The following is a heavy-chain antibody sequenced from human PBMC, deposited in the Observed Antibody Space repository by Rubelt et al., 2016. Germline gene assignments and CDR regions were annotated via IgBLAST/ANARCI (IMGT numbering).Heavy chain of an antibody. CDR1: GFTFSSYG. J-gene: IGHJ6*02. Sequence: RLSCAASGFTFSSYGMHWVRQAPGKGLEWVAVIWYDGSNKYYADSVKGRFTISRDNSKNTLYLQMNSLRAEDTAVYYCARDSTERDYGDGYYYYGMDVWGQGTTVTVSS. CDR2: IWYDGSNK. D-gene: IGHD4-17*01. CDR3: ARDSTERDYGDGYYYYGMDV. V-gene: IGHV3-33*01.